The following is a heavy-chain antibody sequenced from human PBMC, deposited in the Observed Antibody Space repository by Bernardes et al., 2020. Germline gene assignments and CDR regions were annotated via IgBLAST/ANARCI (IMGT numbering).Heavy chain of an antibody. CDR3: ARFSDYGDYWGDY. CDR2: ISSSGSTI. D-gene: IGHD4-17*01. Sequence: GSLRLSCAASGFTFSSYEMNWVRQAPGKGLEWVSYISSSGSTIYYADSVKGRFTISRDNAKNSLYLQMNSLRAEDTAVYYCARFSDYGDYWGDYWGQGTLVTVSS. CDR1: GFTFSSYE. J-gene: IGHJ4*02. V-gene: IGHV3-48*03.